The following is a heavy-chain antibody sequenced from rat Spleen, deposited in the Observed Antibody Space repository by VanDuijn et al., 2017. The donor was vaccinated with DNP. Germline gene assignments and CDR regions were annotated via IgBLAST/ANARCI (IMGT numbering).Heavy chain of an antibody. CDR2: IIYDGTST. CDR1: GFIFRDYA. CDR3: TTRGNYGGYDY. Sequence: EVQLVESGGGLVRPGSSLRLSCAASGFIFRDYAMAWVRQSPKMGLEWVATIIYDGTSTFYRDSVTGRFTISRDFARTTLYLQMDSLRSEDSATYYCTTRGNYGGYDYWGQGVMVTVSS. V-gene: IGHV5S10*01. D-gene: IGHD1-11*01. J-gene: IGHJ2*01.